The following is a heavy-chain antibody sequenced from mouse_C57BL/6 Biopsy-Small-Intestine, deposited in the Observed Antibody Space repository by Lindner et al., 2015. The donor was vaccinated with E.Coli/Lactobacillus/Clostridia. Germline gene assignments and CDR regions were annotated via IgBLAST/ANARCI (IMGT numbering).Heavy chain of an antibody. J-gene: IGHJ2*01. CDR2: IYPYNGLS. V-gene: IGHV1-31*01. D-gene: IGHD1-1*01. Sequence: VQLQESGPELVKPGASVKISCKASGYSFTGYYMHWVKQSHGNILDWIGYIYPYNGLSSYNQKFKGKATLTVDTSSSTAYMELRSLTSEDSAVYFCARSPDYYGSSFDYWGQGTTLTVSS. CDR3: ARSPDYYGSSFDY. CDR1: GYSFTGYY.